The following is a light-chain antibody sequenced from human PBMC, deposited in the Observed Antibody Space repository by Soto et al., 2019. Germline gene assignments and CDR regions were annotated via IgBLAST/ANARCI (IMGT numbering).Light chain of an antibody. J-gene: IGLJ1*01. CDR2: EVT. CDR3: SSYAGSNKGSV. CDR1: STDVGGYDY. V-gene: IGLV2-8*01. Sequence: QSALTQPPSASGSPGQSVTISCTGTSTDVGGYDYVSWYQQHPGKAPKLMIYEVTKRPSGVPDRFSGSKSGITASLTVSGLQAEDEADYYCSSYAGSNKGSVFGTGTKLTVL.